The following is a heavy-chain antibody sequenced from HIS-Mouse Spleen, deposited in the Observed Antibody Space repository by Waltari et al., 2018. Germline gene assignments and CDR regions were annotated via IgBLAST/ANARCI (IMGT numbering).Heavy chain of an antibody. D-gene: IGHD6-13*01. J-gene: IGHJ2*01. CDR1: GGPISSTSYH. Sequence: QLQLQESCPGLVKPSETRSLPCTVSGGPISSTSYHWGWIRQPPGKGLEWIGSIYYSGSTYYNPSLKSRVTISVDTSKNQFSLKLSSVTAADTAVYYCAREIPYSSSWYDWYFDLWGRGTLVTVSS. CDR3: AREIPYSSSWYDWYFDL. V-gene: IGHV4-39*07. CDR2: IYYSGST.